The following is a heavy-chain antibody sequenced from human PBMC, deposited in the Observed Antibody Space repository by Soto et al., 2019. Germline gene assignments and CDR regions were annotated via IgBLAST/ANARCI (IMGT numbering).Heavy chain of an antibody. CDR1: GFTFSLYA. J-gene: IGHJ4*02. V-gene: IGHV3-23*01. D-gene: IGHD1-26*01. CDR2: TSGSGGST. CDR3: AKPLPFSTVGPTHYFFDY. Sequence: GGSLRLSCAASGFTFSLYAMNWVRQAPGKGLEWVSGTSGSGGSTYYADSVKGRFTISRDNSKNTLYLQMNSLRAEDTAVYYCAKPLPFSTVGPTHYFFDYWGQGTLVTVSS.